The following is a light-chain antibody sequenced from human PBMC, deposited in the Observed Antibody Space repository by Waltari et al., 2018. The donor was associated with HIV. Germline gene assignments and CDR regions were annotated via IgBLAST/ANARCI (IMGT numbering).Light chain of an antibody. J-gene: IGLJ3*02. Sequence: SVLTQPPSTSGTPGQKVTISCSGSTSNIGSKFVYWYQQFPGTPPKLLINRNNERPSGVPDRFSGSKSGISASLAITGRRSEDEADYYCAAWDVSLSGWVFGGGTKLTVL. CDR3: AAWDVSLSGWV. V-gene: IGLV1-47*01. CDR1: TSNIGSKF. CDR2: RNN.